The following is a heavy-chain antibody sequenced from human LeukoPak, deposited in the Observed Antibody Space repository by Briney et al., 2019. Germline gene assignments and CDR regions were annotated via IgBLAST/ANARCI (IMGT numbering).Heavy chain of an antibody. Sequence: ASVNVSCKASGYTFTSYDINWVRQATGQGLEWMGWMNPNSGNTGYAQKFQGRVTITRNTSISTAYMELSSLRSEDTAVYYCARGTIWSGYYPPYYYYYMDVWGKGTTVTVSS. J-gene: IGHJ6*03. D-gene: IGHD3-3*01. CDR1: GYTFTSYD. CDR2: MNPNSGNT. CDR3: ARGTIWSGYYPPYYYYYMDV. V-gene: IGHV1-8*03.